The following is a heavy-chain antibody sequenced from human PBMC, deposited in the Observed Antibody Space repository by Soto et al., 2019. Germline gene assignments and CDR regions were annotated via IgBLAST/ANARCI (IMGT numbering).Heavy chain of an antibody. D-gene: IGHD2-21*02. V-gene: IGHV3-23*01. CDR1: GFDFSTHA. CDR3: AKTHRATKVVTRYWYFDL. CDR2: ISDSGDNS. Sequence: GGSLRLSCSASGFDFSTHAMNWVRQAPGKGLEWVAAISDSGDNSNYAASVKGRFTISRDNSKHTLYLQMNGLRAEDTAVYFCAKTHRATKVVTRYWYFDLWGRGTLVTVSS. J-gene: IGHJ2*01.